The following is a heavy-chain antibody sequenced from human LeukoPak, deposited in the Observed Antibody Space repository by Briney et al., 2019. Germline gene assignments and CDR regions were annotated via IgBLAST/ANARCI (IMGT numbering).Heavy chain of an antibody. CDR1: GFTFSSYS. CDR2: ISSSSSYI. D-gene: IGHD2/OR15-2a*01. CDR3: ARDLSPREYYYGMDV. V-gene: IGHV3-21*01. J-gene: IGHJ6*02. Sequence: PGGSLRLSCAASGFTFSSYSMTWFRQAPGKGLKWVSSISSSSSYIYYADSVKGRFTISRDNAKNSLYLQMNSLRAEDTAVYYCARDLSPREYYYGMDVWGQGTTVTVSS.